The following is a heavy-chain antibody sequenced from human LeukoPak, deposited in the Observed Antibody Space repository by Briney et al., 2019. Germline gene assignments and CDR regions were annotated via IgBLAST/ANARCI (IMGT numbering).Heavy chain of an antibody. CDR2: ISSSGSTI. CDR3: ARLMGSAGSPYFQH. J-gene: IGHJ1*01. D-gene: IGHD3-16*01. Sequence: GGSLRLSCAASEFTFSDYYMSWIRQAPGKGLEWVSYISSSGSTIYYADSVKGRFTISRDNAKNSLYLQMNSLRAEDTAVYYCARLMGSAGSPYFQHWGQGTLVTVSS. V-gene: IGHV3-11*01. CDR1: EFTFSDYY.